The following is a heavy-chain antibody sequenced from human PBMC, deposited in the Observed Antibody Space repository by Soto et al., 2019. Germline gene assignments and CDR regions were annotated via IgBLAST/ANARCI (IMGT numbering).Heavy chain of an antibody. CDR3: ARGFVEDIVVVPAANAFDI. Sequence: ASVKVSCKASGGTFSSYAISWVRQAPGQGLEWMGWISAYNGNTNYAQKLQGRVTMTTDTSTSTAYMELRSLRSDDTAVYYCARGFVEDIVVVPAANAFDISGQATIVTVSS. V-gene: IGHV1-18*01. CDR1: GGTFSSYA. CDR2: ISAYNGNT. J-gene: IGHJ3*02. D-gene: IGHD2-2*01.